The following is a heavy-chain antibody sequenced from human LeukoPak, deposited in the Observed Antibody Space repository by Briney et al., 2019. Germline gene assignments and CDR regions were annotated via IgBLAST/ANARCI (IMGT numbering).Heavy chain of an antibody. CDR1: GGSFSGYY. CDR2: INHSGST. Sequence: PSXTLSLTCAVYGGSFSGYYWSWIRQPPGKGLEWIGEINHSGSTNYNPSLKSRVNISVDTSKKQFSLKLSAGAAADTAVYYCARSPGRIVTGPVGYWGQGTLVTVSS. CDR3: ARSPGRIVTGPVGY. V-gene: IGHV4-34*01. J-gene: IGHJ4*02. D-gene: IGHD1-14*01.